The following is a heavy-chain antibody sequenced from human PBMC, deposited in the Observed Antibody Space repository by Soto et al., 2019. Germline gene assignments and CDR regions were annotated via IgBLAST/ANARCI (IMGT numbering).Heavy chain of an antibody. CDR3: ATATISPVSATLYHDGMDV. J-gene: IGHJ6*02. Sequence: QVQLVQSGAEVKKPGSSVKVSCQASGGTFNNFAFTWVRQGPGQGLEWLGGIMPVFHTTNIAQTFQDRITVTADDFTTTVYMEMTSLRYDDTAVYYCATATISPVSATLYHDGMDVWGQGTTVTVSS. V-gene: IGHV1-69*01. CDR1: GGTFNNFA. D-gene: IGHD6-25*01. CDR2: IMPVFHTT.